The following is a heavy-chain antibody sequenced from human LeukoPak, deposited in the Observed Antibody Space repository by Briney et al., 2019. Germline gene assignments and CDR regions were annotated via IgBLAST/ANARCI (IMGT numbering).Heavy chain of an antibody. CDR3: AKGKSVAADEAFDI. CDR1: GFTFSSCG. J-gene: IGHJ3*02. V-gene: IGHV3-30*18. Sequence: GGSLRLSCAASGFTFSSCGMHWVRQAPGKGLGWVAVISYDESIKFYGDSVKGRFSISRDNSKNTLYLQMNSLRAEDTALYYCAKGKSVAADEAFDIWGQGTMVTVSS. D-gene: IGHD6-19*01. CDR2: ISYDESIK.